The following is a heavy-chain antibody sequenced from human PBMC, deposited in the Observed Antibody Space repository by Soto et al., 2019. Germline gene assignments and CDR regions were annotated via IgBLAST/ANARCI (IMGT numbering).Heavy chain of an antibody. V-gene: IGHV5-51*01. CDR3: ARKDKSGYFNWFDP. J-gene: IGHJ5*02. CDR1: GYSFTSYW. Sequence: GESLKISCEGSGYSFTSYWIAWVRQMPGKGLEWMGIIYPGDSDTRYSPSFQGQVTISADGSTSTVFLQWASLKASDTAVYFCARKDKSGYFNWFDPWGQGTLVTVSS. CDR2: IYPGDSDT. D-gene: IGHD3-22*01.